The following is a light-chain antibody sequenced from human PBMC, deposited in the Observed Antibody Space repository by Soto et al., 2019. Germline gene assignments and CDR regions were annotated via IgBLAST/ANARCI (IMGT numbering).Light chain of an antibody. CDR3: TSDTNSNAYIL. CDR2: EVT. CDR1: RTDIGGYNY. V-gene: IGLV2-14*01. Sequence: QSALTQPASVSGSLGQSITISCTGTRTDIGGYNYVSWYQQYPGKAPKLVICEVTSRPSGISDRFSGSKSGNTASLTISGLQAEDEADYFCTSDTNSNAYILFGGGTKLTVL. J-gene: IGLJ2*01.